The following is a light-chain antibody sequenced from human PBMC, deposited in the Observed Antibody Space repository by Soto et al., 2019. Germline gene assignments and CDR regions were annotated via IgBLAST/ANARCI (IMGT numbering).Light chain of an antibody. CDR2: GAS. Sequence: EIVMTQSPATLSVSPGERATLSCRASQSVNSNLAWYQQKPGQAPRLLIYGASTRATGIPARFSGSGSGTEFTLTISSLQSEDFATYYCQQYSSYSTFGQGTKVEIK. V-gene: IGKV3-15*01. CDR1: QSVNSN. J-gene: IGKJ1*01. CDR3: QQYSSYST.